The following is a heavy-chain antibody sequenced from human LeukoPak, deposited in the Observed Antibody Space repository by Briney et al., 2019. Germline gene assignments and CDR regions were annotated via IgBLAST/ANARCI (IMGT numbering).Heavy chain of an antibody. CDR2: IKEDESEK. CDR1: GGSISSYY. J-gene: IGHJ4*02. Sequence: PSETLSPTCTVSGGSISSYYWSWIRQPPGKGLEWVANIKEDESEKYYVDSVKGRFTISRDNAKNSVYLQMDSLRAEDTAMYYCARDVYGGYFDYWGQGTLVTVSS. CDR3: ARDVYGGYFDY. D-gene: IGHD4-23*01. V-gene: IGHV3-7*01.